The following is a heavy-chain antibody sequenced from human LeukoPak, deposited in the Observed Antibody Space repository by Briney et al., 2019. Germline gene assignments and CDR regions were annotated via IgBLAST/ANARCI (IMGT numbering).Heavy chain of an antibody. V-gene: IGHV4-59*01. CDR1: GGSISSYY. Sequence: KPSETLSLTCTVSGGSISSYYWSWIRQPPGKGLEWIGYIYYSGSTNYSPSLKSRVTISVDTSKQQVSLKVNSVTAADTAVYYCARVILGPWGKAAAGPETYGMDVWGQGTTVTVSS. D-gene: IGHD6-13*01. J-gene: IGHJ6*02. CDR3: ARVILGPWGKAAAGPETYGMDV. CDR2: IYYSGST.